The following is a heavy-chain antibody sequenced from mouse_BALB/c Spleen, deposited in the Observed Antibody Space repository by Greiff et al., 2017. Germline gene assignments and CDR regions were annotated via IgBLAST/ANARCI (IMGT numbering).Heavy chain of an antibody. J-gene: IGHJ4*01. V-gene: IGHV1S81*02. CDR1: GYTFTSYW. D-gene: IGHD2-4*01. CDR3: ARSVNYDYDGGAMAY. Sequence: VQLQQPGADLVKPGASVKLSCKASGYTFTSYWMHWVKQRPGQGLEWIGEINPSNGRTNYNEKFTSKATLTVDKSSSTAYMQLSSLTSEDSAVYYCARSVNYDYDGGAMAYWGQGTSVTVSA. CDR2: INPSNGRT.